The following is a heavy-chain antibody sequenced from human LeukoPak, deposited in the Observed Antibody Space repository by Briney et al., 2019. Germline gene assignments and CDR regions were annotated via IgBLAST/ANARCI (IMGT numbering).Heavy chain of an antibody. Sequence: SETLSLTCSVSGVSISGYYWSWIRQPPGKGLEWIGYIYSSGGTNYNPSLKSRVTISLDTSKNQFSLRLSSVTAADTAVYYCARDFCSGGSCYSYFHYWGQGTLVTASS. V-gene: IGHV4-59*01. J-gene: IGHJ4*02. CDR1: GVSISGYY. CDR3: ARDFCSGGSCYSYFHY. CDR2: IYSSGGT. D-gene: IGHD2-15*01.